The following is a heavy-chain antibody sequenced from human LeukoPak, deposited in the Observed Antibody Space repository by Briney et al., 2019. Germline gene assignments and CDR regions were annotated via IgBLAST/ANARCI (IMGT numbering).Heavy chain of an antibody. CDR1: GYTFTSYG. V-gene: IGHV1-18*01. CDR3: ARGKYYYRRAGAFDI. D-gene: IGHD3-10*01. CDR2: ISAYNGNT. J-gene: IGHJ3*02. Sequence: GASVKVSCKASGYTFTSYGISWVRQAPGQGLEWMGWISAYNGNTNYAQKLQGRVTTTTDTSTSTAYMELRSLRSDDTAVYYCARGKYYYRRAGAFDIWGQGTMVTVSS.